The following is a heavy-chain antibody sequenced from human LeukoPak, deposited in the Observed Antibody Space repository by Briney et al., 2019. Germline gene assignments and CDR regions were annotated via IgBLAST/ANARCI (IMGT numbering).Heavy chain of an antibody. CDR1: GFTFSSFG. CDR2: LSFDGTTK. D-gene: IGHD2-15*01. CDR3: VRDASYCSGGSCYTAECFQD. J-gene: IGHJ1*01. Sequence: PGGSLRLSCAASGFTFSSFGMHWVRQAPGKGLEWVAVLSFDGTTKYYTDSVKGRFTISRDNSKNTLYLQMNSLRPEDTAVYYCVRDASYCSGGSCYTAECFQDWGQGTLVTVSS. V-gene: IGHV3-30*03.